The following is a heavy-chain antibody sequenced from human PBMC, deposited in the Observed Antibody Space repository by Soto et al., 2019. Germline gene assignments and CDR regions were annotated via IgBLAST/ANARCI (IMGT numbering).Heavy chain of an antibody. Sequence: PVGSLRLSCTASGFTFSMYWMHWVHQVPGKGPEWVSRISDDGSRADYADSVKGRFTISRDNAKNTLYLEMHVLRADDTAVYYCTRGPRPSSVGTGAFWGQGTPVTVSS. D-gene: IGHD3-10*01. V-gene: IGHV3-74*01. J-gene: IGHJ4*02. CDR3: TRGPRPSSVGTGAF. CDR1: GFTFSMYW. CDR2: ISDDGSRA.